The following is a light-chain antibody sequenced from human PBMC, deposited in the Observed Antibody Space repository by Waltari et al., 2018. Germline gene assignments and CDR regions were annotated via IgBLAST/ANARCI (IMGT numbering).Light chain of an antibody. CDR3: SSYTTTSSWV. Sequence: QSALTQPASVSGSPGQSIPIPCTGTSGDIGNYKFVSWYQQEPGRAPKLIVYDVSQRPSGVSNRFSGSKSGNTASLTISGVQAEDEADYYCSSYTTTSSWVFGGGTKLTVL. J-gene: IGLJ3*02. CDR2: DVS. CDR1: SGDIGNYKF. V-gene: IGLV2-14*01.